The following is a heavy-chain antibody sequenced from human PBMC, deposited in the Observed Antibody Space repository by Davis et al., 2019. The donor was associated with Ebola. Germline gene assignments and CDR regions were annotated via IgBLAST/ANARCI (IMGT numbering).Heavy chain of an antibody. Sequence: SETLSLTCAVSGGSFSGYYWSWIRQPPGKGLEWIGYIYYSGSTNYNPSLKSRVTISVDTSKNQFSLKLSSVTAADTAVYYCARDRYDILTGQGSTYYYYGMDVWGKGTTVTVSS. J-gene: IGHJ6*04. V-gene: IGHV4-59*01. CDR3: ARDRYDILTGQGSTYYYYGMDV. D-gene: IGHD3-9*01. CDR1: GGSFSGYY. CDR2: IYYSGST.